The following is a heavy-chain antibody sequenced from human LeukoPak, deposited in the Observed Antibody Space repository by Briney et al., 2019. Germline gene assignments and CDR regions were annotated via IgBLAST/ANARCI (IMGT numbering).Heavy chain of an antibody. CDR1: GFTFDDYG. CDR3: VRGEYSDYFEY. CDR2: INWNGGST. Sequence: GGSLRLSCAASGFTFDDYGMSWVRQGPGKGLEWVSGINWNGGSTAYADSVKGRFTISRDNARNSLYVQMNSLRAEDTALYYCVRGEYSDYFEYWGRGTLVTVSS. J-gene: IGHJ4*02. V-gene: IGHV3-20*04. D-gene: IGHD5-18*01.